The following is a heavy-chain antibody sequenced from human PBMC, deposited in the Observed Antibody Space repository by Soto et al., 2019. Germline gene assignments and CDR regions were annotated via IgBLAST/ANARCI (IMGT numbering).Heavy chain of an antibody. Sequence: SETLSLTCAVYGGSFSGYYWSWIRKPPGKGLEWIGEINHSGSTNYNPSLKSRVTISVDTSKNQFSLKLSSVTAADTAVYYCARGYYYGSGRAPFFDYWGQGTLVTVSS. V-gene: IGHV4-34*01. D-gene: IGHD3-10*01. CDR3: ARGYYYGSGRAPFFDY. CDR2: INHSGST. J-gene: IGHJ4*02. CDR1: GGSFSGYY.